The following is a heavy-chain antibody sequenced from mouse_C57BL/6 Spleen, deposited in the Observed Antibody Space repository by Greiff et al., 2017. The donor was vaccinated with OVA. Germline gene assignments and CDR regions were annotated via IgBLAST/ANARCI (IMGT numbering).Heavy chain of an antibody. D-gene: IGHD3-2*02. CDR3: ARRDSSGYGDY. CDR2: INPNNGGT. J-gene: IGHJ2*01. Sequence: EVQLQQSGPELVKPGASVKISCKASGYTFTDYYMNWVKQSHGKSLEWIGDINPNNGGTSYNQKFKGKATLTVDKSSSTAYMELRSLTSEDSAVYYCARRDSSGYGDYWGQGTTLTVSS. CDR1: GYTFTDYY. V-gene: IGHV1-26*01.